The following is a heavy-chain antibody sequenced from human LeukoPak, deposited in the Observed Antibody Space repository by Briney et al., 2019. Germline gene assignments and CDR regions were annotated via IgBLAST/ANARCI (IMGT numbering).Heavy chain of an antibody. Sequence: GRSLRLSCAASGFTFSNYTMHWVRQAPGKGLEWVTLISYDGSNKYYADSVKGRFTISRDNSKNTLYLQMNSLRTEDTAVYYCARVPGWHYFDYWGQGTLVTVSS. V-gene: IGHV3-30-3*01. CDR2: ISYDGSNK. D-gene: IGHD6-19*01. CDR1: GFTFSNYT. CDR3: ARVPGWHYFDY. J-gene: IGHJ4*02.